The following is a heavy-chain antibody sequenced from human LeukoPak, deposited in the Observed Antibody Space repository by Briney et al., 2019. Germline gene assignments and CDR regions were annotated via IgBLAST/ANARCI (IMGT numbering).Heavy chain of an antibody. V-gene: IGHV4-30-4*01. CDR1: GGSISSGDYY. D-gene: IGHD2-2*02. Sequence: PSQTLSLTCTVSGGSISSGDYYWSWIRQPPGKGLEWIGYIYYSGSTYYNPSLKSRVTISVDTSKNQFSLKLSSVTAADTAVYYCARELYCSSTSCYIDYWGQGTLVTVSS. CDR3: ARELYCSSTSCYIDY. CDR2: IYYSGST. J-gene: IGHJ4*02.